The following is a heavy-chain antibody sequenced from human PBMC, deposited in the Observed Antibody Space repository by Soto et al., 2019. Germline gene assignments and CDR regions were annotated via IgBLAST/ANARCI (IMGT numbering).Heavy chain of an antibody. V-gene: IGHV4-59*08. D-gene: IGHD3-10*01. Sequence: QVQLQESGPGLVKPSETLSLTCTVSGGSISSYYWSWIRQPPGKGLEWIGYIYYSGSTNYNPSLKSRVTISVDTCNNQFSPKLNSMTAADTAVYYCARHNYGSGSTYFDYWGQGTLVTVSS. CDR2: IYYSGST. J-gene: IGHJ4*02. CDR3: ARHNYGSGSTYFDY. CDR1: GGSISSYY.